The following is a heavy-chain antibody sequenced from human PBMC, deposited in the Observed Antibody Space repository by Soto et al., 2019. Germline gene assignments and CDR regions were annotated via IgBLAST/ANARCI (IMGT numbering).Heavy chain of an antibody. Sequence: GGSVRLSCAASGVSFSSYGMHWVRRAPGKGLEWVAVISYDGSNKYYADSVKGRFTISRDNSKNTLYLQMNSLRAEDTAVYYCAKDWTDYYDSSGYPTDYWGQGT. CDR3: AKDWTDYYDSSGYPTDY. V-gene: IGHV3-30*18. CDR1: GVSFSSYG. CDR2: ISYDGSNK. J-gene: IGHJ4*02. D-gene: IGHD3-22*01.